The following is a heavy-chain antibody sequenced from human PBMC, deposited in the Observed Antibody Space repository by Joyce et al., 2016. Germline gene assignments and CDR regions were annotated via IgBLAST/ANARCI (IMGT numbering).Heavy chain of an antibody. D-gene: IGHD1-7*01. V-gene: IGHV2-5*01. CDR3: AHLLKGTLYYFDY. Sequence: QITLKESGPTLVKPTQTFTLTCTFSGFSLSSTGRGVGWIRHPPGKALELLALVYWNDDKTYSPSLESRLTITKDTSENQVALTVAHMDPEDTATYYYAHLLKGTLYYFDYWGQGMLVPVSS. J-gene: IGHJ4*02. CDR2: VYWNDDK. CDR1: GFSLSSTGRG.